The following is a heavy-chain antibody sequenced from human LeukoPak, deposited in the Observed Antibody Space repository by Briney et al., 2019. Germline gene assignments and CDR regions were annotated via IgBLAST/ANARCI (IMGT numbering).Heavy chain of an antibody. CDR1: GHTFTGYY. Sequence: ASVKVSCKASGHTFTGYYMHWVRQAPGQGLEWMGWINPNSGGTNYAQKFQGRVTMTRDTSISTAYMELSRLRSDDTAVYYCARDGIGDTAMVSPDYWGQGTLVTVSS. V-gene: IGHV1-2*02. D-gene: IGHD5-18*01. CDR3: ARDGIGDTAMVSPDY. J-gene: IGHJ4*02. CDR2: INPNSGGT.